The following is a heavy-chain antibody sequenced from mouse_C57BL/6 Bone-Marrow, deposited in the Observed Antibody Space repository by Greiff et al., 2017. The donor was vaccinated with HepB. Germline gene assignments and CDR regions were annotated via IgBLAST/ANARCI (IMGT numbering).Heavy chain of an antibody. CDR1: GYAFSSSW. D-gene: IGHD1-1*02. J-gene: IGHJ2*01. Sequence: QVQLKQSGPELVKPGASVKISCKASGYAFSSSWMNWVKQRPGKGLEWIGRIYPGDGDTNYNGKFKGKATLTADKSSSTAYMQLSSLTSEDSAVYFCAGYGGQYYFDYWGQGTTLTVSS. V-gene: IGHV1-82*01. CDR3: AGYGGQYYFDY. CDR2: IYPGDGDT.